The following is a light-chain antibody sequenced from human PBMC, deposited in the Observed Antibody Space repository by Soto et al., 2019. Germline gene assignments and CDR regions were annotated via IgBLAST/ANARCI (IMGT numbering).Light chain of an antibody. CDR2: RAS. Sequence: DIVLTQSPGTLSLSPGERATLSCRASQSVSSNYLAWCQQKPGQTPKVLIYRASTRATGIPDRFSGSGSGTDFTLTISRLEAEDFAVYYCQLYGSSPLTFGGGTKVEIK. V-gene: IGKV3-20*01. J-gene: IGKJ4*01. CDR3: QLYGSSPLT. CDR1: QSVSSNY.